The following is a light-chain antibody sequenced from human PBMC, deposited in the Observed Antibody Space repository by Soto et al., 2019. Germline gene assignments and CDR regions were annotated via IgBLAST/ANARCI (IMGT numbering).Light chain of an antibody. CDR1: SSDVGGYNY. J-gene: IGLJ1*01. V-gene: IGLV2-8*01. Sequence: QSVLTQPPSASGSPGQSVTISCTGTSSDVGGYNYVSWYQQHPGKAPKVMIYDVSKRPSGVPDRFSGSKSGNTASLTVSGLQAEEEADYYCSSYAGSNSYVFGTGTKLTVL. CDR2: DVS. CDR3: SSYAGSNSYV.